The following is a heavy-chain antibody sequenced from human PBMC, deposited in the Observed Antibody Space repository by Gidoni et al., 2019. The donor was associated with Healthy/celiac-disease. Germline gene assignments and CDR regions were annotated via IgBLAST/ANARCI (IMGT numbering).Heavy chain of an antibody. D-gene: IGHD6-19*01. CDR3: AKDLVVIQWLAPGEDIGAFDI. J-gene: IGHJ3*02. Sequence: EVQLLESGGGLVQPGGSLRLSCAASGFTFSSYAMSWVRQAPGKGLEWVSAISGSGGSTYYADSVKGRFTISRDNSKNTLYLQMNSLRAEDTAVYYCAKDLVVIQWLAPGEDIGAFDIWGQGTMVTVSS. CDR2: ISGSGGST. V-gene: IGHV3-23*01. CDR1: GFTFSSYA.